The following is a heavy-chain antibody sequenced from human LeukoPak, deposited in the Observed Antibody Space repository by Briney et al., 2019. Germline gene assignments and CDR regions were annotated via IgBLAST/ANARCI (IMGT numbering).Heavy chain of an antibody. Sequence: GGSLRLSCAATGFTFSNYAMSWVRQAPGKGLEWVSAITGSGGNTYYADSVKGRFTISRDNSKNTLYLQMNSLRAEDTAVYYCAKWGDYDVLTGYYVSDYWGQGTLVTVSS. D-gene: IGHD3-9*01. CDR2: ITGSGGNT. J-gene: IGHJ4*02. CDR3: AKWGDYDVLTGYYVSDY. CDR1: GFTFSNYA. V-gene: IGHV3-23*01.